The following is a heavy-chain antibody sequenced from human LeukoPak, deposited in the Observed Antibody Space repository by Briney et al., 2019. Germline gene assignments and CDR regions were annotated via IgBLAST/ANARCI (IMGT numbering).Heavy chain of an antibody. Sequence: SETLSLTCTVSGGSISSYYWNWIRQPPGKGLEWIGYVYSSGSTNYNPSLKSRVTISVDTSKNQFSLKLSSVTAADTAVYYCARGRVVVPAAMEEEHYYYMDVWGKGTTVTVSS. D-gene: IGHD2-2*01. V-gene: IGHV4-59*01. CDR2: VYSSGST. CDR1: GGSISSYY. J-gene: IGHJ6*03. CDR3: ARGRVVVPAAMEEEHYYYMDV.